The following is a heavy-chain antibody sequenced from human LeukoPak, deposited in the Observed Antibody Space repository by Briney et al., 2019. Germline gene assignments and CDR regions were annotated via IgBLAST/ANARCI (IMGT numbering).Heavy chain of an antibody. V-gene: IGHV1-69*05. CDR2: IIPIFGTA. D-gene: IGHD3-10*01. CDR1: GGTFSSYA. CDR3: ARHSLTTVRGVICYAFDI. J-gene: IGHJ3*02. Sequence: SVKVSCKASGGTFSSYAISWVRQAPGQGLEWMGGIIPIFGTANYAQKFQGRVTITTDESTSTAYMELSSLRSEDTAVYYCARHSLTTVRGVICYAFDIWGQGTMVTVSS.